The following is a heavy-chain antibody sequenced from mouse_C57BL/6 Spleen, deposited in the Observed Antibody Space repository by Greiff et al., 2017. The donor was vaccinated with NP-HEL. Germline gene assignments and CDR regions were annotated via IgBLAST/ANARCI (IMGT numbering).Heavy chain of an antibody. D-gene: IGHD1-1*01. CDR2: IDPSDSYT. V-gene: IGHV1-69*01. CDR3: AIDYYGSSYRFAY. Sequence: VQLQQSGAELVMPGASVKLSCKASGYTFTSYWMHWVKQRPGQGLEWIGEIDPSDSYTNYNQKFKGKSTLTVDKSSSTAYMQLSSLTSEDSAVYYCAIDYYGSSYRFAYWGQGTLVTVSA. CDR1: GYTFTSYW. J-gene: IGHJ3*01.